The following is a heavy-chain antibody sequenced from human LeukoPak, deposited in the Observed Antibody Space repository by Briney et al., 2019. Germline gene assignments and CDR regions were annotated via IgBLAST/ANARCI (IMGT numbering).Heavy chain of an antibody. D-gene: IGHD3-22*01. CDR2: ISTYNGNT. Sequence: GASVKVSCKASGYTFTSYGISWVRQAPGQGLEWMGWISTYNGNTNYARKSQGRVTMTTDTSTSTVYMELRSLRSDDTAVYYCARDRYYYDRSGYYIFDYWGRGTLVTVSS. CDR1: GYTFTSYG. J-gene: IGHJ4*02. CDR3: ARDRYYYDRSGYYIFDY. V-gene: IGHV1-18*01.